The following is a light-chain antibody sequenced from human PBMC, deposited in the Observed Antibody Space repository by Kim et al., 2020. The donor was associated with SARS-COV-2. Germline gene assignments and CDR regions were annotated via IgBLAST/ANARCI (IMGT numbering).Light chain of an antibody. V-gene: IGLV1-40*01. Sequence: QKATSSCTGTRSNIGAVYDVHWDQRLPGTAPKLLIYNNDHRPSAVPARFSGSKSDTSAALAISGIQAGDAADYSCQSYDTSLRGLLFGGGTQLTVL. CDR3: QSYDTSLRGLL. CDR2: NND. J-gene: IGLJ2*01. CDR1: RSNIGAVYD.